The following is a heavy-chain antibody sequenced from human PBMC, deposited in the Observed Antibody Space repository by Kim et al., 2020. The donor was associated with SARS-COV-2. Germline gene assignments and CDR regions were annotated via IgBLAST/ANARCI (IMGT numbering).Heavy chain of an antibody. CDR3: ARGSPGGIVGAHRPFDY. Sequence: SVKVSCKASGGTFSSYAISWVRQAPGQGLEWMGGIIPIFGTANYAQKFQGRVTITADESTSTAYMELSSLRSEDTAVYYCARGSPGGIVGAHRPFDYWGQGTLVTVSS. V-gene: IGHV1-69*13. CDR2: IIPIFGTA. D-gene: IGHD1-26*01. J-gene: IGHJ4*02. CDR1: GGTFSSYA.